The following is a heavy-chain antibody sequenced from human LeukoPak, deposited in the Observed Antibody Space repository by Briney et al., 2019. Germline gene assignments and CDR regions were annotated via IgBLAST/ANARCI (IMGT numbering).Heavy chain of an antibody. V-gene: IGHV3-23*01. CDR3: AKPSGSSTVWYSPFFDY. D-gene: IGHD6-19*01. J-gene: IGHJ4*02. Sequence: PGGSLRLSCAASGFTFSSYEMNWVRQAPGKGLEWVSDISGSGGSSYYADSVRGRFTISRDNSKNTLYLQMNSLRAEDTAVYDCAKPSGSSTVWYSPFFDYWGQGTLVTVSS. CDR2: ISGSGGSS. CDR1: GFTFSSYE.